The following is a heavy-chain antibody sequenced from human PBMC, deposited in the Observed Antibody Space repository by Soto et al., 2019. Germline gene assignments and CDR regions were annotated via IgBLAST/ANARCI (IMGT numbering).Heavy chain of an antibody. CDR1: GFTFCSYW. Sequence: PGGSLRLSCAASGFTFCSYWMSWVRQGPGKGPEWVANIKQDGSEIYYVDSVKGRFTISRDNAKSSLYLQMTSLRAEDTAVYHCAKSLSAIPGDSWGQGTLVTVSS. J-gene: IGHJ4*02. CDR2: IKQDGSEI. CDR3: AKSLSAIPGDS. V-gene: IGHV3-7*05. D-gene: IGHD2-2*01.